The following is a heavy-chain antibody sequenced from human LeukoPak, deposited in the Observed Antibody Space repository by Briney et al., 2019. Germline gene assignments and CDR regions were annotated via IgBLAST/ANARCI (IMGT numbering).Heavy chain of an antibody. Sequence: GGSLRLSCAASGFTFDDYAMHWVRHAPGKGLEWVSLISGGGGSTYYADSVKGRFTISRDNSKNSLYLQMNSLRTEDTALYYCAKDMESEYYDSSGHWAFDIWGQGTMVTVSS. D-gene: IGHD3-22*01. V-gene: IGHV3-43*02. CDR2: ISGGGGST. J-gene: IGHJ3*02. CDR3: AKDMESEYYDSSGHWAFDI. CDR1: GFTFDDYA.